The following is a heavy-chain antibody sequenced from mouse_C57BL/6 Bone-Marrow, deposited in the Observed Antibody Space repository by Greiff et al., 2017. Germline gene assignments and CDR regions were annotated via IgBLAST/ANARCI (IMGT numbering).Heavy chain of an antibody. CDR1: GYTFTSYW. J-gene: IGHJ4*01. V-gene: IGHV1-69*01. CDR2: IDPSDSYT. CDR3: ARPRATSLYAMDY. Sequence: QVQLKQPGAELVMPGASVKLSCKASGYTFTSYWMHWVKQRPGQGLEWIGEIDPSDSYTNYNQKFKGKSTLTVDKSSSTAYMQLSSLTSEDSAVYYCARPRATSLYAMDYWGQGTSVTVSS. D-gene: IGHD3-1*01.